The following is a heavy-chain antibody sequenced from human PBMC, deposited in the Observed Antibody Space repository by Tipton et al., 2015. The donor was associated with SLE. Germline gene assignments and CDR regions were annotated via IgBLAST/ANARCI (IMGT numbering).Heavy chain of an antibody. Sequence: TLSLTCAVSGGSLNRGAYYWSWIRQPAGKGLEWIGHIYTSGSTNHNPSLKSRVTISVDTSKNQFSLKLSSVTAADTAVYYCARVKSIFGVAIIDYWGQGTLVTVSS. CDR3: ARVKSIFGVAIIDY. V-gene: IGHV4-61*09. D-gene: IGHD3-3*01. CDR1: GGSLNRGAYY. J-gene: IGHJ4*02. CDR2: IYTSGST.